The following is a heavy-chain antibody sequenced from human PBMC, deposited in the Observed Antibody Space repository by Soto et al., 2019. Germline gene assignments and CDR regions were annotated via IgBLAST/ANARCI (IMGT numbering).Heavy chain of an antibody. CDR1: GGTFSSYT. D-gene: IGHD2-2*01. V-gene: IGHV1-69*02. Sequence: SGKVSCKASGGTFSSYTISWVRQAPGQGLEWMGRIIPILGIANYAQKFQGRVTITADKSTSTAYMELSSLRSEDTAVYYCESGRCSSEDYYYMDVWGKGTTVTVSS. CDR3: ESGRCSSEDYYYMDV. J-gene: IGHJ6*03. CDR2: IIPILGIA.